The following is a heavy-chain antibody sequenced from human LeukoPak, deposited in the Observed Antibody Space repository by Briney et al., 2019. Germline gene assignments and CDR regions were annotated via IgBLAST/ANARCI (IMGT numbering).Heavy chain of an antibody. J-gene: IGHJ4*02. CDR3: ARDRGDSGYPLFDY. D-gene: IGHD5-12*01. CDR1: GFTFSNYR. V-gene: IGHV3-48*04. Sequence: GGSLRLSCAASGFTFSNYRMNWVRQAPGKGLEWISFITNSGDIVYYPDSVKGRFTISRDNAKNSVYLQMNSLRAEDTAVYYCARDRGDSGYPLFDYWGQGTLVTVSS. CDR2: ITNSGDIV.